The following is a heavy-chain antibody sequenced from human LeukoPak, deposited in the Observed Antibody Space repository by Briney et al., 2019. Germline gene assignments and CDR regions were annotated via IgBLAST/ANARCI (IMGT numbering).Heavy chain of an antibody. CDR3: ARGVVIIEEDYFDY. D-gene: IGHD3-3*01. CDR1: GFTFSSYW. J-gene: IGHJ4*02. Sequence: GGSLRLSCAASGFTFSSYWMSWVRQAPGKGLEWVANIKQDGSGKYYVDSVKGRFTISRDNAKNSLYLQMNSLRAEDTAVYYCARGVVIIEEDYFDYWGQGTLVTVSS. CDR2: IKQDGSGK. V-gene: IGHV3-7*01.